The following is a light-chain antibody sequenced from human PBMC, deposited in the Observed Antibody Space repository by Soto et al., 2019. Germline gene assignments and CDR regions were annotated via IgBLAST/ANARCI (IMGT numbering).Light chain of an antibody. CDR3: SSYTSSSTPYV. V-gene: IGLV2-14*01. CDR2: EVR. CDR1: SSDVGGYNY. Sequence: QSVLTQPASVSGSPGQSITISCTGTSSDVGGYNYVSWYQQHPGKAPKLMIFEVRNRPSGVSHRFSGSKSGNTASLTISGLQAEDEADYYCSSYTSSSTPYVFGTGTKLTVL. J-gene: IGLJ1*01.